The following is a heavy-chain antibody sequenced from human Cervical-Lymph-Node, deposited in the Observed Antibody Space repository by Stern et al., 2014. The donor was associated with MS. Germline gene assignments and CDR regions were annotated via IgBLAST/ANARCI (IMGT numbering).Heavy chain of an antibody. CDR2: IGSSSSTT. CDR3: ARAVTTVSESYFGY. Sequence: EVHLVVSGGGLVQPGGSLRLSCAASGFTFSAYSMNWARQAPGKGLEWVSYIGSSSSTTCYSDSVEGRFAISRDNAKKSLYLQMNSLRDEDTAVYYCARAVTTVSESYFGYWGQGTLVTVSS. V-gene: IGHV3-48*02. J-gene: IGHJ4*02. CDR1: GFTFSAYS. D-gene: IGHD4-17*01.